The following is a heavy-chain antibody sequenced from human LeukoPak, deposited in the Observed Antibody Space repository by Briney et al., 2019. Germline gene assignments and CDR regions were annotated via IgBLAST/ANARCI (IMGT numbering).Heavy chain of an antibody. D-gene: IGHD3-9*01. J-gene: IGHJ4*02. Sequence: GGSLRLSCTASGFTFGDYAMSWFRQAPGKGLEWVGFIRSKAYGGTTEYAASVKGRFTISRDDSKGIAYLQMNSLKTEDTAVYYCTRGFSDYDILTGYFIWGQGTLVTVSS. V-gene: IGHV3-49*03. CDR3: TRGFSDYDILTGYFI. CDR1: GFTFGDYA. CDR2: IRSKAYGGTT.